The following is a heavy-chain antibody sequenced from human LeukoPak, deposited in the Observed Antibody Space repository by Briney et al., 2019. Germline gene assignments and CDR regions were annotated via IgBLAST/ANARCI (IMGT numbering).Heavy chain of an antibody. V-gene: IGHV1-2*02. CDR3: ARGGLDTAMVMYYYYYYMDV. Sequence: ASVKVSCKASGYTFTGCYMHWVRQAPGQGLEWMGWINPNSGGTDYAQKFQGRVTMTRDTSISTAYMELSRLRSDDTAVYYCARGGLDTAMVMYYYYYYMDVWGKGTTVTVSS. J-gene: IGHJ6*03. CDR2: INPNSGGT. D-gene: IGHD5-18*01. CDR1: GYTFTGCY.